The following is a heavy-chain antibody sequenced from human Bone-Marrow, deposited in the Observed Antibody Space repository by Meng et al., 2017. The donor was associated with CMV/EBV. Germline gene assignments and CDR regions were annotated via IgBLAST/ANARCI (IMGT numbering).Heavy chain of an antibody. CDR1: RVYISRSSYH. J-gene: IGHJ4*02. CDR2: IYYSGST. Sequence: RLQWWDSGHCLWSAAVALSIVCSVSRVYISRSSYHWGWIRQPPGKGLEWIGSIYYSGSTYYNPSLKSRVTISVDTSKNQFSLKLSSVTAADTAVYYCARDEPQGVTPSKFDYWGQGTLVTVSS. V-gene: IGHV4-39*06. CDR3: ARDEPQGVTPSKFDY. D-gene: IGHD4-23*01.